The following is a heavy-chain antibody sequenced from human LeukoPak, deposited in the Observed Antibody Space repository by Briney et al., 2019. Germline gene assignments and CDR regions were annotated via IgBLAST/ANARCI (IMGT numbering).Heavy chain of an antibody. V-gene: IGHV3-73*01. CDR1: GFTFSDSA. CDR2: IRTQANNDGS. Sequence: HPGGSLRLSCAASGFTFSDSAMHWVRQASGKGREWLGRIRTQANNDGSEYGASVKGRFIISRDDSRKPAYLQMNSLKTEDTAVYYCAGDYNSLTGLNYWGQGTLVTVSS. CDR3: AGDYNSLTGLNY. D-gene: IGHD3-9*01. J-gene: IGHJ4*02.